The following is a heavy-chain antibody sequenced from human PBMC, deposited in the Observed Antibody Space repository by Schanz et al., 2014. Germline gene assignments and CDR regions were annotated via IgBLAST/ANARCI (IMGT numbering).Heavy chain of an antibody. CDR3: ARGRGFYDY. V-gene: IGHV1-69*02. J-gene: IGHJ4*02. CDR1: GGTFSSYT. Sequence: QVQLVHSEAEVKKPGSSVKVSCKASGGTFSSYTISWVRQARGQGLEWMGKIIPVLNIATYAQRFQGRVSITADTSTNTAYMELSSLTSEDTAVHYCARGRGFYDYWGQGTLVAVSS. CDR2: IIPVLNIA. D-gene: IGHD3-10*01.